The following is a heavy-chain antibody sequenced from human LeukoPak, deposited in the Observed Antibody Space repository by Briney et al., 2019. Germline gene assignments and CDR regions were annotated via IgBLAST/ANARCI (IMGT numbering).Heavy chain of an antibody. CDR3: ARPLSAIPLPFNAFDL. CDR2: IIPKTGDT. Sequence: GASVKVSCKASGYTFTDYYIHWVRQAPGQALEWLGRIIPKTGDTSYAQKFQGRVTMTRDTSISTVYMDLSSLTSDDTAVYYCARPLSAIPLPFNAFDLWGQGTVVTVSS. J-gene: IGHJ3*01. CDR1: GYTFTDYY. V-gene: IGHV1-2*06. D-gene: IGHD2-21*01.